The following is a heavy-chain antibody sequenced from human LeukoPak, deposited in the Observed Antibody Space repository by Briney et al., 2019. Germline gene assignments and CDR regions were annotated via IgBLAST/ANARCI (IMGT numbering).Heavy chain of an antibody. CDR1: GGSISSYY. J-gene: IGHJ4*02. V-gene: IGHV4-59*12. CDR2: IYYSGST. CDR3: ARGPYYDFWSGYYWL. D-gene: IGHD3-3*01. Sequence: SETLSLTCTVSGGSISSYYWSWIRQPPGKGLEWIGYIYYSGSTNYNPSLKSRVTISVDTSKNQFSLKLSSVTAADTAVYYCARGPYYDFWSGYYWLWGQGTLVTVSS.